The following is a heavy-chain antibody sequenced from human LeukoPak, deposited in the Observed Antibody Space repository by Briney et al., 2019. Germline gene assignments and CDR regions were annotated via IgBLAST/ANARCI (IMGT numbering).Heavy chain of an antibody. CDR1: GFTFSSYW. J-gene: IGHJ4*02. CDR3: ARVGSGSYYKDY. Sequence: GGSLRLSCAASGFTFSSYWMHWARQAPGKGLVWVSRINSDGSSTSYADSVKGRFTISRDNAKNTLYLQMNSLRAEDTAVYYCARVGSGSYYKDYWGQGTLVTVSS. V-gene: IGHV3-74*01. CDR2: INSDGSST. D-gene: IGHD3-10*01.